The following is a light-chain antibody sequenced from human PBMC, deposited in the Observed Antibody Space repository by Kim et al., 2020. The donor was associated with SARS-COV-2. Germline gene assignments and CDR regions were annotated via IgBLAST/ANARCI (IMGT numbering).Light chain of an antibody. CDR3: QKCDSAPWT. Sequence: DIKMTQSPSSLSASVGDRVNITCRASQDISNYLAWFQLKPGKAPKLLIYAASALQPGVPSRFSGSGSGTDFTLTVTSLQPEDVATYYCQKCDSAPWTFGQGTKVDIK. CDR1: QDISNY. CDR2: AAS. V-gene: IGKV1-27*01. J-gene: IGKJ1*01.